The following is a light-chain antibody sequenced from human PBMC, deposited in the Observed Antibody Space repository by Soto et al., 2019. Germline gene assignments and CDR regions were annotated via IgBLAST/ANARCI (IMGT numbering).Light chain of an antibody. CDR2: GAS. J-gene: IGKJ4*01. CDR3: QQYGSSPLT. CDR1: QSVRRN. Sequence: EIVMTQSPVTLSVSPGERATLSCRASQSVRRNLAWYQQKPGQAPRLLISGASTRATGIPARFSGSGSGTEFTLTISSLQSEDFAVYYCQQYGSSPLTFGGGTKVEIK. V-gene: IGKV3-15*01.